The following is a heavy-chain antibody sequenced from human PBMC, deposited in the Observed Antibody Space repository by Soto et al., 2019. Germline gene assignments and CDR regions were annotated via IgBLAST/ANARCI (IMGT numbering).Heavy chain of an antibody. CDR1: GFTFSDYA. CDR3: AKGETMITVASAYFFDY. V-gene: IGHV3-23*01. J-gene: IGHJ4*02. D-gene: IGHD3-22*01. Sequence: EVQLLESGGGLVQPGGSLRLSCAASGFTFSDYAMNWVRQAPGKGLEWVSGISGSGGSTYYADSVKGRFTISRDNSKNTQYVQMNSLRAEDTAVYYCAKGETMITVASAYFFDYWGQGTLVTVSS. CDR2: ISGSGGST.